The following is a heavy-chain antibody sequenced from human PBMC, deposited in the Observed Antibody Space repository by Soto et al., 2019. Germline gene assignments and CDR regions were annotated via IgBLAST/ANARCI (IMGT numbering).Heavy chain of an antibody. D-gene: IGHD6-19*01. CDR3: ARTRIVGIAVFFVY. CDR2: IYYSGST. V-gene: IGHV4-59*01. J-gene: IGHJ4*02. CDR1: GGSISSYY. Sequence: LSLTCTVSGGSISSYYWSWIRQPPGKGLEWIGYIYYSGSTNYNPSLKSRVTISVDTSKNQFSLKLSSVNAADTAVYYCARTRIVGIAVFFVYWGQGALVTVSS.